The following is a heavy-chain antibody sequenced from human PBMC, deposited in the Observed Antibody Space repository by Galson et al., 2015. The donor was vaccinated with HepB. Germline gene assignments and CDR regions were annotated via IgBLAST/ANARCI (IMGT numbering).Heavy chain of an antibody. CDR3: ARERRIAATLDY. D-gene: IGHD6-13*01. Sequence: SLRLSCAASGFTFSSYGMHWVRQAPGKGLEWVAVIWYDGSNKYYADSVKGRFTISRDNSKNTLYLQMNSLRAEDTAVYYCARERRIAATLDYWGQGTLVTASS. J-gene: IGHJ4*02. V-gene: IGHV3-33*01. CDR1: GFTFSSYG. CDR2: IWYDGSNK.